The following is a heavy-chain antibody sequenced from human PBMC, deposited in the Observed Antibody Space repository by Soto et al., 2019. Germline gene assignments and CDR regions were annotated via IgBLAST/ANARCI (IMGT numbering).Heavy chain of an antibody. CDR2: IYWDDDK. CDR1: GFSLSTSGVG. D-gene: IGHD3-10*01. Sequence: QITLKESGPPLVKPTQTLTLTCTFSGFSLSTSGVGVGWIRQPPGKALEWLALIYWDDDKRYSPSLKSRLTITKDTSKNQVVLTMTNMDPVDTATYYCEPTFIRGVRFDYWGQGTLVTVSS. J-gene: IGHJ4*02. CDR3: EPTFIRGVRFDY. V-gene: IGHV2-5*02.